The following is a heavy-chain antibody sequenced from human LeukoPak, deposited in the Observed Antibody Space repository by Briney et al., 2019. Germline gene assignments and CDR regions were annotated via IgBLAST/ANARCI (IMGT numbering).Heavy chain of an antibody. CDR2: ISSFSGTI. J-gene: IGHJ4*02. CDR3: VRDQGGSSSH. Sequence: GGSLRLSCAASGLTFSFYSMNWVRQAPGKGLEWVSYISSFSGTINYAESVKGRFTTSRGNAKNPLYLQMNSLRADDTAVYYCVRDQGGSSSHWGQGTLVTVSS. V-gene: IGHV3-48*01. CDR1: GLTFSFYS. D-gene: IGHD6-6*01.